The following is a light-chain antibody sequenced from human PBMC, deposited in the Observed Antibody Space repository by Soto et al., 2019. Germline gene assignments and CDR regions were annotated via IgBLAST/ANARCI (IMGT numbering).Light chain of an antibody. V-gene: IGLV2-14*01. CDR1: SSDVGGYNY. CDR3: TSYTSSNTLV. CDR2: DVS. J-gene: IGLJ1*01. Sequence: QSALTQPASVSGSPGQSITISCTGTSSDVGGYNYVSWYQQLPGEAPKLLIYDVSNRPSGVSDRFSGSKSANTASLTISGLQAEDEADYYCTSYTSSNTLVFGTGTKVTVL.